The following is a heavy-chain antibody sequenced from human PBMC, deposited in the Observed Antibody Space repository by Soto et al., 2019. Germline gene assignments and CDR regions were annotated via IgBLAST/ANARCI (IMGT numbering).Heavy chain of an antibody. D-gene: IGHD5-18*01. CDR2: IYPGDSEA. CDR1: GYRFLNYW. CDR3: ARHIVDTPMTASCKC. V-gene: IGHV5-51*01. Sequence: PVESLKISCKTSGYRFLNYWIGWVRQIPGKGLEWMGIIYPGDSEARYSPSFQGQVTISADKSISTVDLQWSSLKASDTAMYYCARHIVDTPMTASCKCWGKGTHVNVSS. J-gene: IGHJ4*02.